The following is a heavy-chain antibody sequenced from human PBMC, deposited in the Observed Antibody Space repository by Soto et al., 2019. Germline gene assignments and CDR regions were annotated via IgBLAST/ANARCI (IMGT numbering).Heavy chain of an antibody. CDR2: IYHSGST. CDR3: ERPLNKNYESRGGDDAFDI. V-gene: IGHV4-4*02. J-gene: IGHJ3*02. D-gene: IGHD3-22*01. Sequence: QVQLQESGPGLVKPSGTLSLTCAVSGGSISSSNWWSWVRQPPGKGLEWIGEIYHSGSTNYNPSLKSRVTISVDKSKNQFSLKLSSVTAADTAVYYCERPLNKNYESRGGDDAFDIWGQGTMVTVSS. CDR1: GGSISSSNW.